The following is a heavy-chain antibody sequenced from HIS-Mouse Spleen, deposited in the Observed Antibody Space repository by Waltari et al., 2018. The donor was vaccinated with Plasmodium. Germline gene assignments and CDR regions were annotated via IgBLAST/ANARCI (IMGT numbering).Heavy chain of an antibody. V-gene: IGHV4-34*01. CDR2: INHSGST. J-gene: IGHJ3*02. D-gene: IGHD3-9*01. CDR3: ARAPIRDAFDI. Sequence: QVQLQQCGAGLLKPSETLSLTCAVYGGSSSGYYWSWIRQPPGKGLQWIGEINHSGSTNYNPSLKSRVTISVDTSKNQFSLKLSSVTAADTAVYYCARAPIRDAFDIWGQGTMVTVSS. CDR1: GGSSSGYY.